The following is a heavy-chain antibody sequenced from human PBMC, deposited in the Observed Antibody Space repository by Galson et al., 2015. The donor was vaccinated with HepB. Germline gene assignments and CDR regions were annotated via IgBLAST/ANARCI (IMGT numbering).Heavy chain of an antibody. V-gene: IGHV3-7*01. CDR2: INKDGNEE. CDR1: GLTFSDYW. Sequence: SLRLSCATSGLTFSDYWMGWVRQTPGKGLEWVANINKDGNEEYYVDSVKGRFTISRDNAKNSLYLQMNSLRVEDTAVYSCVTDYIGFWGQGTLVTVSS. CDR3: VTDYIGF. J-gene: IGHJ4*02.